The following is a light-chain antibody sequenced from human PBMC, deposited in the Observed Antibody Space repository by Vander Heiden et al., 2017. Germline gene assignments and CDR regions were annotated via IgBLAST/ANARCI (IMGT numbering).Light chain of an antibody. V-gene: IGKV1-39*01. CDR3: QQSYSTPKT. Sequence: DIQMTQSPSSLSASVGDRVTITCRASQSISSYLNWYQQKPGKDPKRLIYAASSLQSGGPSRFSGSGSATEFTLTISSLQPEDYATYYCQQSYSTPKTFGQGTKVEIK. CDR1: QSISSY. J-gene: IGKJ1*01. CDR2: AAS.